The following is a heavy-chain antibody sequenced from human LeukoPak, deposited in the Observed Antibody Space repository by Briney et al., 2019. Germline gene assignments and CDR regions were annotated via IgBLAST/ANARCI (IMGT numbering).Heavy chain of an antibody. CDR1: GYSISSGYY. V-gene: IGHV4-38-2*02. J-gene: IGHJ4*02. Sequence: SETLSLTCTVSGYSISSGYYWGWIRQPPGKGLEWIGSIYHSGSTYYNPSLKSRVTISVDTSKNQFPLKLSSVTAADTAVYYCARGRAGDLYFDYWGQGTLVTVSS. CDR3: ARGRAGDLYFDY. CDR2: IYHSGST. D-gene: IGHD5-24*01.